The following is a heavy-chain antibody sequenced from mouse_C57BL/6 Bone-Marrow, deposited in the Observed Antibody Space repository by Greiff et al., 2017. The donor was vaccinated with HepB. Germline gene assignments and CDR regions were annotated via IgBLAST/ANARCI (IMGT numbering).Heavy chain of an antibody. CDR1: GFTFSSYA. D-gene: IGHD1-1*01. Sequence: EVKLVESGGGLVKPGGSLKLSCAASGFTFSSYAMSWVRQTPEKRLEWVATISDGGSYTYYPDNVKGRFTISRDNAKNNLYLQMSHLKSEDTAMYYGAREGYYGSSSYYFDYWGQGTTLTVSS. CDR3: AREGYYGSSSYYFDY. V-gene: IGHV5-4*01. CDR2: ISDGGSYT. J-gene: IGHJ2*01.